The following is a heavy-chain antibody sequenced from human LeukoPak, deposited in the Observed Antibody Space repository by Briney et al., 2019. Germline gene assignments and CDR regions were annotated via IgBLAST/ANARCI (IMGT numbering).Heavy chain of an antibody. CDR2: IIPILGIA. CDR3: ARWSGDSRTRDFDY. D-gene: IGHD3-22*01. V-gene: IGHV1-69*02. J-gene: IGHJ4*02. CDR1: GYTFTGYY. Sequence: SVKVSCKASGYTFTGYYMHWVRQAPGQGLEWMGRIIPILGIANYAQKFQGRVTITADKSTSTAYMELSSLRSEDTAVYYCARWSGDSRTRDFDYWGQGTLVTVSS.